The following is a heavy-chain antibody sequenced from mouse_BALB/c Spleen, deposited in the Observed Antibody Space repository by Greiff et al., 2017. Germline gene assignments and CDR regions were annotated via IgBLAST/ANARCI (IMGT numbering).Heavy chain of an antibody. D-gene: IGHD2-14*01. CDR2: IWGDGST. V-gene: IGHV2-6-7*01. CDR3: ARDQRNYRYDGYAMDY. J-gene: IGHJ4*01. Sequence: VQLQQSGPGLVAPSQSLSITCTVSGFSLTGYGVNWVRQPPGKGLEWLGMIWGDGSTDYNSALKSRLSISKDNSKSQVFLKMNSLQTDDTARYYCARDQRNYRYDGYAMDYWGQGTSVTVSS. CDR1: GFSLTGYG.